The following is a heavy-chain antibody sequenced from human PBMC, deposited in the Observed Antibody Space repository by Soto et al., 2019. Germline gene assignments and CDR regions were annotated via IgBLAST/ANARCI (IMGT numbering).Heavy chain of an antibody. Sequence: EVQLVESGGGLVQPGGSLRLSCAASGFTFSSYWMHWVRQAPGKGLVWVSRINSDGSSTSYADSVKGRFTISRDNAKNKLYLQMNSLRAEDTAVYYCARVRLGREDRYGFVKHVGDWFDPWGQGTLVTVSS. CDR1: GFTFSSYW. V-gene: IGHV3-74*01. D-gene: IGHD3-16*01. CDR2: INSDGSST. J-gene: IGHJ5*02. CDR3: ARVRLGREDRYGFVKHVGDWFDP.